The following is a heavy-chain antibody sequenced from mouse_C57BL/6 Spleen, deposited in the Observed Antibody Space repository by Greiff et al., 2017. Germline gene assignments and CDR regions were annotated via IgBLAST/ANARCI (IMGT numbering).Heavy chain of an antibody. J-gene: IGHJ4*01. D-gene: IGHD4-1*01. V-gene: IGHV5-17*01. CDR1: GFTFSDYG. CDR2: ISSGSSTL. Sequence: EVKLVESGGGLVKPGGSLKLSCAASGFTFSDYGMHWVRQAPEKGLEWVAYISSGSSTLYYADTVKGRFTISRDNAKNTLFLQMTSLRSEDTAMYYCARGANWGPYAMDYWGQGTSVTVSS. CDR3: ARGANWGPYAMDY.